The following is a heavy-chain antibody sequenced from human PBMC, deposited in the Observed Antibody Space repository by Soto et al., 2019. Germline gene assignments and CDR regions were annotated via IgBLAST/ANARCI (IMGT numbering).Heavy chain of an antibody. J-gene: IGHJ4*02. CDR1: GYSFTSYW. D-gene: IGHD1-1*01. Sequence: SCKGSGYSFTSYWIGWVREMPGKGLEWMGIIYPGDSDTRYSPSFQGKVTISADKSISTAYLQWRSLKASDTAMYYCARTSPQAAPNDADYSGQGTLFAVSS. CDR3: ARTSPQAAPNDADY. V-gene: IGHV5-51*01. CDR2: IYPGDSDT.